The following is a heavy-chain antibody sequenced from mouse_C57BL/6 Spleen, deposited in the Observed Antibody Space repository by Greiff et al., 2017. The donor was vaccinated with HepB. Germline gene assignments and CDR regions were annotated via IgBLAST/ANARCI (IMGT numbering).Heavy chain of an antibody. CDR2: ISNDGSN. V-gene: IGHV3-6*01. CDR3: AEGSYDGYFDY. CDR1: GYSITSGYY. J-gene: IGHJ2*01. D-gene: IGHD2-3*01. Sequence: DVQLQESGPGLVKPSQSLSLTCSVTGYSITSGYYWYGIRQLPGNLLEWMGYISNDGSNNYNPSLKNRNSITRDTSKNQFFLKLDSVTTEDTATYYSAEGSYDGYFDYWGQGTTLTVSS.